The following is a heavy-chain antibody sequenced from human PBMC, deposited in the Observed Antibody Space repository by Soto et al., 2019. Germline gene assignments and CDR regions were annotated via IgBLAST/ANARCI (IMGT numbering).Heavy chain of an antibody. Sequence: GGSLRLSCAASGFTFSSYAMSWVRQAPGKGLEWVSAISGSGGSTYYADSVKGRFTISRDNSKNTLYLQMNSLRAEDTAVYYCAKTNVYGSGYYYGMDVWGQGTTVTVSS. J-gene: IGHJ6*02. D-gene: IGHD3-10*01. CDR1: GFTFSSYA. CDR2: ISGSGGST. CDR3: AKTNVYGSGYYYGMDV. V-gene: IGHV3-23*01.